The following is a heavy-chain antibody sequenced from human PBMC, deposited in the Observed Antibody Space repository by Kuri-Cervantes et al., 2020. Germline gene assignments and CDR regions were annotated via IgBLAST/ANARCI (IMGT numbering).Heavy chain of an antibody. Sequence: SVKVSCKASGGTFSSYAISWVRQAPGQGLEWMGGIIPIFGTANYAQKFQGRVTMTRNTSTSTVYMELSSLRSEDTAVYYCARGRFLEWLPNYWGQGTLVTVSS. CDR1: GGTFSSYA. J-gene: IGHJ4*02. D-gene: IGHD3-3*01. CDR2: IIPIFGTA. CDR3: ARGRFLEWLPNY. V-gene: IGHV1-69*05.